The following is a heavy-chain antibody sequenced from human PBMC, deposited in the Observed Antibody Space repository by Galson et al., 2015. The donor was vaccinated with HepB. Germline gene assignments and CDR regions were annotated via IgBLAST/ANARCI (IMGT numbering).Heavy chain of an antibody. Sequence: SLRLSCAASGFSFSDPWMSWVRQAPGKGLEWVGRIKSKTDGGTADYAAPVKGRFTISRDDSKNTLYLQMNSLKTEDTAVYYCVYGILEWLYFNYWGQGTLVTVSS. V-gene: IGHV3-15*01. CDR1: GFSFSDPW. J-gene: IGHJ4*02. CDR3: VYGILEWLYFNY. CDR2: IKSKTDGGTA. D-gene: IGHD3-3*01.